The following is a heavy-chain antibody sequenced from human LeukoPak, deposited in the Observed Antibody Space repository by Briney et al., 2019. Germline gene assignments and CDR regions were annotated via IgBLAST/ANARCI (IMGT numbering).Heavy chain of an antibody. CDR1: GFTFTTYW. Sequence: GESLRLSCAASGFTFTTYWMSWVRQAPGKGLEWVANIKQDGTEKYYVDSVKGRFTISRDNAKNSLYLQMNSLRVEDTAVYYCSREPPKPYYWGQGTLVTVSS. V-gene: IGHV3-7*01. CDR3: SREPPKPYY. J-gene: IGHJ4*02. CDR2: IKQDGTEK.